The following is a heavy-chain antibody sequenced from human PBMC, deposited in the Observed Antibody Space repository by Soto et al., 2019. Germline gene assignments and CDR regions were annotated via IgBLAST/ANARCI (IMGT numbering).Heavy chain of an antibody. CDR1: GFTFSNYA. CDR3: AKTHYYYDSSGYFPN. V-gene: IGHV3-23*01. J-gene: IGHJ4*02. CDR2: FVGSGGNT. Sequence: GGSLRLSCVASGFTFSNYAMTWVRQAPGKGLEWVSVFVGSGGNTYYADSVQGRFTISRDNSKNTLYLQMNSLRAEDTAVYYCAKTHYYYDSSGYFPNWGQGTLVTVSS. D-gene: IGHD3-22*01.